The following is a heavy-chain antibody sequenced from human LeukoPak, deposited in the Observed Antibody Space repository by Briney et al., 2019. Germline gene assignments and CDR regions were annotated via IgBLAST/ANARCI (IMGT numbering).Heavy chain of an antibody. Sequence: GGSLRLSCAASGFTVSSNDMSWVRQAPGKGLEWVSVIYSGGSTYYADSVKGRFTISRDNSKNTLYLQMNSLRADDTAVYYCARLDRRGYYFDYWGQGTLVTVSS. CDR1: GFTVSSND. J-gene: IGHJ4*02. CDR3: ARLDRRGYYFDY. D-gene: IGHD3-22*01. CDR2: IYSGGST. V-gene: IGHV3-53*01.